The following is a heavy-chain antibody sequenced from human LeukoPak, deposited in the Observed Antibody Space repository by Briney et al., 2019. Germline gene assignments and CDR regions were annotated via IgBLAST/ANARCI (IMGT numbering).Heavy chain of an antibody. CDR1: GYTFTGYY. V-gene: IGHV1-2*02. Sequence: ASVKVSCQASGYTFTGYYMHWVRQAPGQGLEWMGWINPNSGGTNYAQKFQGRVTMTRDTSISTAYMAQSRLRSDDTAVYYCARRGEIGIAAAGTVDYWGQGTLVTVSS. J-gene: IGHJ4*02. D-gene: IGHD6-13*01. CDR3: ARRGEIGIAAAGTVDY. CDR2: INPNSGGT.